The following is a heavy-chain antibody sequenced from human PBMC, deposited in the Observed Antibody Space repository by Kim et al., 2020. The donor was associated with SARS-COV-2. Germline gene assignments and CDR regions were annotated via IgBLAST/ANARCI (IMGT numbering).Heavy chain of an antibody. D-gene: IGHD3-22*01. Sequence: SETLSLTCTVSGGSVSSGSYYWSWIRQPPGKGLERIGYIYYSGSTNYNPSLKSRVTIPVDTSKNQFTLKLSSVTAADTAVYYCARESPDYYDSSGYPRWVFAMDVWGHCTTVTVSS. CDR3: ARESPDYYDSSGYPRWVFAMDV. V-gene: IGHV4-61*01. CDR2: IYYSGST. J-gene: IGHJ6*02. CDR1: GGSVSSGSYY.